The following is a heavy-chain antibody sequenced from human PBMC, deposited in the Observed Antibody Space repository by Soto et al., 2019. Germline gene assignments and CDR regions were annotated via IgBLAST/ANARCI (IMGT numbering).Heavy chain of an antibody. D-gene: IGHD3-10*01. Sequence: QVQLQQWGAGLLKPSETLSLTCAVYGGSFSGYYWSWIRQPPGKGLEWIGEINHSGSTNYNPSLKSRVTISVDTSKNQFSLKLSSVTAADTAVYYCARGRALWFGELPIPAWGQGTLVTVSS. J-gene: IGHJ5*02. CDR3: ARGRALWFGELPIPA. CDR1: GGSFSGYY. CDR2: INHSGST. V-gene: IGHV4-34*01.